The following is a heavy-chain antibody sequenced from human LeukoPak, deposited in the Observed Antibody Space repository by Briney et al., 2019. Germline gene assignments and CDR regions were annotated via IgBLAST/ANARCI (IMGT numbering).Heavy chain of an antibody. CDR3: ARVYGTVTTIDAFDI. CDR1: GFTVSSNY. J-gene: IGHJ3*02. V-gene: IGHV3-53*01. D-gene: IGHD4-17*01. Sequence: GGSLRLSCAASGFTVSSNYMSWVRQAPGKGLEWVSLIYSGGGTYYADSVKGRFTISRDNAKNSLYLQMNSLRAEDTAVYYCARVYGTVTTIDAFDIWGQGTMVTVSS. CDR2: IYSGGGT.